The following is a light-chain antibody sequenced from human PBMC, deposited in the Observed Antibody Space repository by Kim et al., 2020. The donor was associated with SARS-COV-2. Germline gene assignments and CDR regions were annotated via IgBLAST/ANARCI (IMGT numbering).Light chain of an antibody. CDR1: NIGGYT. Sequence: SYDLTQPPSVSVAPGKTARLTCGGNNIGGYTVHWYQQKPGQAPVLVLYDDSDRPSGIPERFSGSNSGNTATLTISRVEVGDEADYYCQVWDRSSDRRGVVFGGGTQLTVL. CDR2: DDS. V-gene: IGLV3-21*03. CDR3: QVWDRSSDRRGVV. J-gene: IGLJ2*01.